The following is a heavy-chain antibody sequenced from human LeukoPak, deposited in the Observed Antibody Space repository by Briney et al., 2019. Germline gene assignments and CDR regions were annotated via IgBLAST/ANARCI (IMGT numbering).Heavy chain of an antibody. Sequence: GASVKVSCKASGYTFTSYYMHWVRQAPGQGLEWMGIINPSGGSTSYAQKFQGRVTMTRDTSISTAYMELSRLRSDDTAVYYCARVNDAFDIWGQGTMVTVSS. CDR3: ARVNDAFDI. J-gene: IGHJ3*02. V-gene: IGHV1-46*01. CDR1: GYTFTSYY. CDR2: INPSGGST.